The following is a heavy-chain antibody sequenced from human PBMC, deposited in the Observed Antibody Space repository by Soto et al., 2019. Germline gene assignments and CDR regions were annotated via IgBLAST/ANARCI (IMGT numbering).Heavy chain of an antibody. J-gene: IGHJ4*02. CDR1: GGSISSYY. V-gene: IGHV4-59*08. CDR3: ARTYCSSTTCYDHFDY. D-gene: IGHD2-2*01. Sequence: TLSLTCTVSGGSISSYYWSWIRQPPGKGLEWIGYIHDSGSTNYNPSLKSRVTISVDTSKNQFSLKLRSVTAADTAVYYCARTYCSSTTCYDHFDYWGQGTLVTVSS. CDR2: IHDSGST.